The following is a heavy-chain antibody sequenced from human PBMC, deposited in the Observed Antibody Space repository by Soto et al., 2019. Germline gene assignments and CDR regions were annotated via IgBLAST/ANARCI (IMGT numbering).Heavy chain of an antibody. CDR3: ASNQDFYDSSGYYY. D-gene: IGHD3-22*01. J-gene: IGHJ4*02. Sequence: PSETLSLTCAVSGGSISSSNWWSWVRQPPGKGLEWIGEIYHSGSTNYNPSLKSRATISVDKSKNQFSLKLNSVTAADTAVYYCASNQDFYDSSGYYYWGQGTLVTVS. CDR2: IYHSGST. V-gene: IGHV4-4*02. CDR1: GGSISSSNW.